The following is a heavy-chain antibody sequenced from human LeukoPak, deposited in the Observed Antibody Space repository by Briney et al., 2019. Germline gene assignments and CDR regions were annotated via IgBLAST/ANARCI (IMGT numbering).Heavy chain of an antibody. CDR2: VYYSGST. V-gene: IGHV4-59*01. CDR1: GGSISSYY. CDR3: AANHYGSGSYYPFDY. Sequence: SETLSLTCTVSGGSISSYYWSWIRQPPGKGLEWIGCVYYSGSTYYSPSLKSRVTISVDTSKDQFSLKLFSVTAADTAVYYCAANHYGSGSYYPFDYWGQGTLVTVSS. D-gene: IGHD3-10*01. J-gene: IGHJ4*02.